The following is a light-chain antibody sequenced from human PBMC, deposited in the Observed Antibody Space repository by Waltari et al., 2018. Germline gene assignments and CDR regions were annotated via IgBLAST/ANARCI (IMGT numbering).Light chain of an antibody. CDR3: QVWNSSSAHVV. Sequence: SYVLNHPPSPLVDPGQTARMTCGGNQIENKHDQLYQQKPGQAPVLVMSDGTERPSGVPERFSGSNSGNTATLTSSRAEAGDEADYYCQVWNSSSAHVVFGGGTKLTVL. CDR2: DGT. CDR1: QIENKH. J-gene: IGLJ2*01. V-gene: IGLV3-21*02.